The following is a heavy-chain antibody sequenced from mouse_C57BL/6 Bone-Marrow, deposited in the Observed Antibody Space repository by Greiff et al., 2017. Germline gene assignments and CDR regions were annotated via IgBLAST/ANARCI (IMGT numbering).Heavy chain of an antibody. CDR2: INYDGSST. J-gene: IGHJ3*01. CDR1: GFTFSDYY. CDR3: ARIFLCGFAY. D-gene: IGHD2-3*01. V-gene: IGHV5-16*01. Sequence: EVQLKESEGGLVQPGSSMKFSCTASGFTFSDYYMAWVRQVPEKGLEWVANINYDGSSTYYLDSLKSRFIITRDNAKNILYLQMSSLKSEDTATYYCARIFLCGFAYWGQGTLVTVAA.